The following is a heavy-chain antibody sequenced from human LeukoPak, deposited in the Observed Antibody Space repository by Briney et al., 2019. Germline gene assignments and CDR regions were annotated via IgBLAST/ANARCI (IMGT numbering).Heavy chain of an antibody. J-gene: IGHJ3*01. V-gene: IGHV3-23*01. CDR2: ISGSGSST. D-gene: IGHD3-22*01. Sequence: PVGSLRLSCAASGFTFSSFAMSWVRQAPGKGLEWVSAISGSGSSTYYADSVKGRFTISRDNSKNTLYLQMNSLRAEDTALNYCEKDEAYYYSSGYSPVCDAFDLWGQGTLVTVSS. CDR1: GFTFSSFA. CDR3: EKDEAYYYSSGYSPVCDAFDL.